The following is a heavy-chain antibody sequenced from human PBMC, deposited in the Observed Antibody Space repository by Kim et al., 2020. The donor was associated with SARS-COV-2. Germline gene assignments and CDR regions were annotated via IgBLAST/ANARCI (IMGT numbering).Heavy chain of an antibody. J-gene: IGHJ4*02. CDR3: ARQSSRWYDY. D-gene: IGHD6-13*01. CDR2: IYPGDSDT. V-gene: IGHV5-51*01. CDR1: GYSFTSYW. Sequence: GESLKISCTGSGYSFTSYWIGWVRQMPGKGLEWMGIIYPGDSDTRYSPSFQGQVTISADKSISTAYLQWSTLKASDTAMFYCARQSSRWYDYWGQGTLVTVSS.